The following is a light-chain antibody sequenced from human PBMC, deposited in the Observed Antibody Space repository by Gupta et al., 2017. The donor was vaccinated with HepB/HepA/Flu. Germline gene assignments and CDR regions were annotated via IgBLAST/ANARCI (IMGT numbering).Light chain of an antibody. V-gene: IGLV2-23*02. CDR3: CSYAGSNTYV. J-gene: IGLJ1*01. Sequence: QSALPHPSSVSWSPGQSITISCTGTSSDVGSYNLVSWYQQHPGKAPKLMIYEVSKRPSGVSNRFSGSKSGNTASLTISGRQAEDEADYYCCSYAGSNTYVFETGTKVTVL. CDR1: SSDVGSYNL. CDR2: EVS.